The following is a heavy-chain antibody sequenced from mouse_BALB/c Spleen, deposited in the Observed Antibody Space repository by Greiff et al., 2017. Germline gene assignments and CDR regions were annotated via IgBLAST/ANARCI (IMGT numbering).Heavy chain of an antibody. CDR2: IDTSDSYT. CDR3: ARERDYGSSYKDYAMDY. V-gene: IGHV1-69*01. Sequence: QVQLQQPGAELVMPGASVKMSCKASGYTFTDYWMHWVKQRPGQGLEWIGAIDTSDSYTSYNQKFKGKATLTVDESSSTAYMQLSSLTSEDSAVYYCARERDYGSSYKDYAMDYWGQGTSVTVSS. J-gene: IGHJ4*01. CDR1: GYTFTDYW. D-gene: IGHD1-1*01.